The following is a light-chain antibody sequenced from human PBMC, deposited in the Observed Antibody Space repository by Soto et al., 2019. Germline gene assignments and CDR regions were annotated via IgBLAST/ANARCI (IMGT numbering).Light chain of an antibody. V-gene: IGKV2-28*01. CDR2: LGS. CDR1: QSLLHSNGYKY. Sequence: DIVMTQSPLSLPVTPGEPASISCRSSQSLLHSNGYKYLDWYLQKPWQSPQLLIYLGSNRASGVPDRFSGSGSGTDFTLKISRVEAEDVGVYYCMQALQTPRTVGGGTKVEIK. J-gene: IGKJ4*01. CDR3: MQALQTPRT.